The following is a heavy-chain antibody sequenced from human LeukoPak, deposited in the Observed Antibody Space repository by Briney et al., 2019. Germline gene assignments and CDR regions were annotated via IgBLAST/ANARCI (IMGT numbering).Heavy chain of an antibody. V-gene: IGHV4-38-2*02. Sequence: SETLSLTCTVSGYSISSGYYWGWIRQPPGKGLEWIGSIYHSGNTYYNPSLKSRVTISVDTSKNQFSLKLSSVTAADTAVYYCARRFSVKRAFDIWGQGTMVTVSS. CDR1: GYSISSGYY. CDR3: ARRFSVKRAFDI. CDR2: IYHSGNT. J-gene: IGHJ3*02. D-gene: IGHD3-10*01.